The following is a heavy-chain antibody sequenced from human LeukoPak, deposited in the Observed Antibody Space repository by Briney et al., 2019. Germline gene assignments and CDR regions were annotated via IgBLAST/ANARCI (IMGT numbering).Heavy chain of an antibody. V-gene: IGHV1-69*01. CDR3: ARGGYSYEPSKFDY. J-gene: IGHJ4*02. Sequence: SVKLSCTASGFTFSSYTMNWVRQAPGQGLEWMAGIIPIFGTANYAQKFQGRVTITADESTSTAYMELSSLRSEDTAVYYCARGGYSYEPSKFDYWGQGTLVTVSS. CDR1: GFTFSSYT. CDR2: IIPIFGTA. D-gene: IGHD5-18*01.